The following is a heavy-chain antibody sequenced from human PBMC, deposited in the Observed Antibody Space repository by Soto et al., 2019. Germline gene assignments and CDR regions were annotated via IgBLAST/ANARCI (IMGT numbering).Heavy chain of an antibody. J-gene: IGHJ4*02. CDR1: GYTFTSYY. D-gene: IGHD2-15*01. V-gene: IGHV1-46*03. Sequence: GASVKVSCKASGYTFTSYYMHWVRQAPGQGLEWMGIINPSGGSTSYAQKFQGRVTMTRDTSTSTVYMELSSLRSEDTAVYYCARGVLSVVVVVAATEPEYYFDYWGQGTLVTVSS. CDR2: INPSGGST. CDR3: ARGVLSVVVVVAATEPEYYFDY.